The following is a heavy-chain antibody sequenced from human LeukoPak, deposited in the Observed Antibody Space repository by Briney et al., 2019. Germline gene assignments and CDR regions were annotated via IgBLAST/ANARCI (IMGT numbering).Heavy chain of an antibody. Sequence: GGSLRLSCAASGFTFSDYYMSWIRQAPGKGLEWVSYISSSGSTIYYADSVKGRFTISRDNAKNSLYLQMNSLRAEDTAVYHCAITYYYDSSGDYWGQGTLVTVSS. CDR3: AITYYYDSSGDY. CDR1: GFTFSDYY. J-gene: IGHJ4*02. D-gene: IGHD3-22*01. V-gene: IGHV3-11*01. CDR2: ISSSGSTI.